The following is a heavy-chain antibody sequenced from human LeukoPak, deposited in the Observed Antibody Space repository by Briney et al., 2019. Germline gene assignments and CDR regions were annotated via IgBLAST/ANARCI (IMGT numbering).Heavy chain of an antibody. D-gene: IGHD2-2*01. Sequence: GASVKVSCKASGYTFTVYYMHWVRQAPGQGLQWMGWIYPNSGGTNYAQKFQGRVTMTTDTSISTAYMELSSLRSDDTAVYYCQTLVAAAQFSWGQGTLVTVSS. CDR3: QTLVAAAQFS. CDR2: IYPNSGGT. CDR1: GYTFTVYY. V-gene: IGHV1-2*02. J-gene: IGHJ4*02.